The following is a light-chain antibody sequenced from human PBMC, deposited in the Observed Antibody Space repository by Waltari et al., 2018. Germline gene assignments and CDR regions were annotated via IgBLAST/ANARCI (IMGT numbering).Light chain of an antibody. CDR2: EVS. V-gene: IGKV2D-29*02. Sequence: DLVMTQTPLSLPVTPGEPASISCMSSQSLLHSGGKTYLYWYLQKPGQSPQLLIHEVSNRASGVPDRFSGSGSGSDFTLKISRVEAEDIGFYYCMQGLQLPYSFGQGTKVEIK. CDR3: MQGLQLPYS. CDR1: QSLLHSGGKTY. J-gene: IGKJ2*03.